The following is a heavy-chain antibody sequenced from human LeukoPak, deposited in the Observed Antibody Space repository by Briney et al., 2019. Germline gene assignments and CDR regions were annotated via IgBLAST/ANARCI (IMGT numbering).Heavy chain of an antibody. V-gene: IGHV3-21*01. CDR2: ISSSSSYI. J-gene: IGHJ1*01. Sequence: GGSLRLSCAASGFTFSSYSMNWVRQAPGKGLEWVSSISSSSSYIYYADSVKGRFTISRNNAKNSLYLQMNSLRAEDTAVYYCARDWPTIAAAGTIPEYFQHWGQGTLVTVSS. CDR3: ARDWPTIAAAGTIPEYFQH. D-gene: IGHD6-13*01. CDR1: GFTFSSYS.